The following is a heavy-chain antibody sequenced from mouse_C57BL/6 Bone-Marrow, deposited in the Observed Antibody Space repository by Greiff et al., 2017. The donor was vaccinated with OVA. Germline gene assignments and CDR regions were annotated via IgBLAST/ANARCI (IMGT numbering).Heavy chain of an antibody. CDR1: GYTFTSYW. D-gene: IGHD1-1*01. J-gene: IGHJ4*01. CDR3: ARASRITTVVERVYAMDY. CDR2: INPSSGYT. Sequence: VQLQQSGAELAKPGASVKLSCKASGYTFTSYWMHWVKQRPGQGLEWIGYINPSSGYTKYNQKFKDKATLTADKSSSTAYMQLSSLTYEDSAVYYCARASRITTVVERVYAMDYWGQGTSVTVSS. V-gene: IGHV1-7*01.